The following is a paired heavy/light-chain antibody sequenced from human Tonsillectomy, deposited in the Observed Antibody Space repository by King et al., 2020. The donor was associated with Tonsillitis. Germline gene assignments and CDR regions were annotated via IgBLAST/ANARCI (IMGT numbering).Light chain of an antibody. Sequence: EIVLTQSPGTLSLSPGERATLSCRASQSVSSGYLAWFQQKPGQAPRLLIQGTSSRATGIPDRFSGSGSGTDFTLTISRLEPEDFAVYYCQQYGSSPWTFGQGTKVEI. CDR2: GTS. J-gene: IGKJ1*01. V-gene: IGKV3-20*01. CDR1: QSVSSGY. CDR3: QQYGSSPWT.
Heavy chain of an antibody. J-gene: IGHJ3*02. CDR3: ARGDFGKWGRRTVDI. D-gene: IGHD1-26*01. V-gene: IGHV4-59*01. CDR1: GGFISNYY. Sequence: QVQLQESGPGLVKPSETLSLNCTVSGGFISNYYWSWIRQPPGKRLEWIGYIYNSGSASYNPSLKSRLTISVDTSKHQFSLKLSSVTAADTALYFCARGDFGKWGRRTVDIWGQGTMVTVSS. CDR2: IYNSGSA.